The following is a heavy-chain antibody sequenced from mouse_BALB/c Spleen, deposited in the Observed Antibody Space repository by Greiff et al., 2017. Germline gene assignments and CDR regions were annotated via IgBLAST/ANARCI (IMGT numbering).Heavy chain of an antibody. V-gene: IGHV5-4*02. CDR3: ARDAGNLWFAY. CDR1: GFTFSDYY. D-gene: IGHD2-1*01. J-gene: IGHJ3*01. Sequence: EVQGVESGGGLVKPGGSLKLSCAASGFTFSDYYMYWVRQTPEKRLEWVATISDGGSYTYYPDSVKGRFTISRDNAKNNLYLQMSSLKSEDTAMYYCARDAGNLWFAYWGQGTLVTVSA. CDR2: ISDGGSYT.